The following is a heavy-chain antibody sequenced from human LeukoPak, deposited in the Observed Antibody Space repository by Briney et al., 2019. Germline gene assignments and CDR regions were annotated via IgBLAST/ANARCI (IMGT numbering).Heavy chain of an antibody. CDR1: GFTFSSYA. Sequence: GGSLRLSCAASGFTFSSYAMSWARQAPGKGLEWVSAITKSGGSTYYADSVKGRFTISRDNSKSTLYLQMNSLTAEDTAVYYCAKISPYYDIPLGAFDIWGQGTMVTVSS. CDR2: ITKSGGST. D-gene: IGHD3-9*01. J-gene: IGHJ3*02. CDR3: AKISPYYDIPLGAFDI. V-gene: IGHV3-23*01.